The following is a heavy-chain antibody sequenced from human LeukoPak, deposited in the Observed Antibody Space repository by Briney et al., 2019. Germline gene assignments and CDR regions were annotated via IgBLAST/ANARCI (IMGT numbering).Heavy chain of an antibody. Sequence: PSETLSLTCAVDGGSFSGYYWSWIRQPPRQGLDLIGEINHSGSTNYNPSLKSRVTISVDTSKNQFSLKLSSVAAADTAVYYCARGYGIAAAGGWFDPWGQGTLVTVSS. CDR2: INHSGST. J-gene: IGHJ5*02. CDR1: GGSFSGYY. CDR3: ARGYGIAAAGGWFDP. V-gene: IGHV4-34*01. D-gene: IGHD6-13*01.